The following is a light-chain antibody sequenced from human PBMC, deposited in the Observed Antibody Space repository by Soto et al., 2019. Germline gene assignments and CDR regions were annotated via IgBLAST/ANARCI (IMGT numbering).Light chain of an antibody. Sequence: QSVLTQPPSVSGAPGQRVTISCTGSSSNIGAGYGVHWYQQLPGTAPKLLIYGNNTRPSGVPDRFSGSKSDTSASLAITGLQAEDEAEYYCQSYDGSLSGSGVFGGGTKLTVL. CDR2: GNN. J-gene: IGLJ2*01. V-gene: IGLV1-40*01. CDR1: SSNIGAGYG. CDR3: QSYDGSLSGSGV.